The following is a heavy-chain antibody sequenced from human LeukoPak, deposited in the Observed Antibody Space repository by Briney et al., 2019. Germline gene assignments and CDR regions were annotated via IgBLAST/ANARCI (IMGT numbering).Heavy chain of an antibody. CDR2: IRQDGSAR. J-gene: IGHJ4*02. CDR1: GFTFSSYW. CDR3: ASKQGDY. V-gene: IGHV3-7*01. Sequence: GGSLRLSCAASGFTFSSYWMMWVRQAPGRGLGWVANIRQDGSARYSVHSVKGRVTISRDNAKTSLYLQRNSLRAEDTAVYYCASKQGDYWRQGTLVTVSS.